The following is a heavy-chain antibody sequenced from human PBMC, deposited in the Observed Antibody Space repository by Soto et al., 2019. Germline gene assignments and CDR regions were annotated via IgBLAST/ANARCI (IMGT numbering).Heavy chain of an antibody. V-gene: IGHV1-2*02. J-gene: IGHJ4*02. Sequence: ASVKVSCKVSGYPFTTYYIHWVRHAPVQGLEWMGWIDPRSGGTVYEQKFQGRVTMTRDTSISTVYMDLSGLTSDDTALYYCATDDYGIFPYWGQGSLVTV. CDR2: IDPRSGGT. CDR3: ATDDYGIFPY. CDR1: GYPFTTYY. D-gene: IGHD3-10*01.